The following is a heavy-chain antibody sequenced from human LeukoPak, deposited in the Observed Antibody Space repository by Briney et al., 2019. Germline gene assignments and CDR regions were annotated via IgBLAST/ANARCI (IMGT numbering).Heavy chain of an antibody. D-gene: IGHD6-19*01. CDR3: ARRPYTSGWYYYFDY. CDR1: GGSISSYY. V-gene: IGHV4-59*05. J-gene: IGHJ4*02. Sequence: SETLSLTCTVSGGSISSYYWSWIRQPAGKGLEWIGSIYYSGSTYYNPSLKSRVTISVDTSKNQFSLRLSSVTAADTAVYYCARRPYTSGWYYYFDYWGQGTLVTVSS. CDR2: IYYSGST.